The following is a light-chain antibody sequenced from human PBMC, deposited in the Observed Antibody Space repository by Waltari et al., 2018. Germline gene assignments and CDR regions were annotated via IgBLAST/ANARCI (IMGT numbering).Light chain of an antibody. V-gene: IGLV2-14*01. CDR1: SSDVGGYNY. J-gene: IGLJ1*01. CDR2: EVS. CDR3: SSYTSSSTQV. Sequence: QSALPQPASVSGSPGQSITISCTGTSSDVGGYNYVSWYQQHPGKAPKLMLYEVSNRPSGVSNRFSGSKSGNTASLTISGLQAEDEADYYCSSYTSSSTQVFGTGTKVTVL.